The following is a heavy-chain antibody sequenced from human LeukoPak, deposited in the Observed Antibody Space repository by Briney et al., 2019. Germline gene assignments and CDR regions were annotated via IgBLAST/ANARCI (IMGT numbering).Heavy chain of an antibody. CDR1: GGSISSYY. D-gene: IGHD5/OR15-5a*01. Sequence: SETLSLTCTVSGGSISSYYWSWLRQPPGKGLEWIGYIYYSGSTNYNPSLKSRVTISVGTSKNQFSLKLSSVTAADTAVYYCARHVSGYFDLWGRGTLVTVSS. CDR3: ARHVSGYFDL. J-gene: IGHJ2*01. CDR2: IYYSGST. V-gene: IGHV4-59*08.